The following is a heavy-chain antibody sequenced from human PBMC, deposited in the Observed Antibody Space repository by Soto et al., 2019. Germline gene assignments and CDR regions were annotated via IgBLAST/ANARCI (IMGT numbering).Heavy chain of an antibody. CDR2: ISGSGGST. CDR1: GFTFSSYA. J-gene: IGHJ4*02. V-gene: IGHV3-23*01. D-gene: IGHD6-6*01. Sequence: GGSLRLSCAASGFTFSSYAMSWVRQAPGKGLEWVSAISGSGGSTYYADSVKGRFTISRDNSKNTLYLQMNSLRAEDTAVYFCAKIPGATAARLLYFDYWGQGTLVTVSS. CDR3: AKIPGATAARLLYFDY.